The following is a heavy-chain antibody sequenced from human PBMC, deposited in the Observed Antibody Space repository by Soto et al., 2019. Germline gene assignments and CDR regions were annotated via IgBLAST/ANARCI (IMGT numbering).Heavy chain of an antibody. CDR2: IYYSGST. D-gene: IGHD7-27*01. Sequence: QVQLQESGPGLVKPSQTLSLTCTVSGGSISSGGYYWSWIRQHPGKGLEWIGDIYYSGSTYYNPSLKSRVTISVDTSKNQFSLKLSSVTAADTAVYYCARNQLGRGYFDYWGQGTLVTVSS. J-gene: IGHJ4*02. V-gene: IGHV4-31*03. CDR1: GGSISSGGYY. CDR3: ARNQLGRGYFDY.